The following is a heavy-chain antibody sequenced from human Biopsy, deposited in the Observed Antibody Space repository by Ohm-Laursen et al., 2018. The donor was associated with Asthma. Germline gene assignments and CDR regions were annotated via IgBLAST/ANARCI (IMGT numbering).Heavy chain of an antibody. D-gene: IGHD1-1*01. CDR2: TNERGVT. J-gene: IGHJ6*02. Sequence: SDTLSLTCDVYPGSFSGFFWTWIRQSPGKGLEWIGETNERGVTNNNPSLKSQVIISIDTYWNRVSLKLTSVTAADTAVYYCERGKELDGGGQGTTVTVSS. CDR1: PGSFSGFF. V-gene: IGHV4-34*01. CDR3: ERGKELDG.